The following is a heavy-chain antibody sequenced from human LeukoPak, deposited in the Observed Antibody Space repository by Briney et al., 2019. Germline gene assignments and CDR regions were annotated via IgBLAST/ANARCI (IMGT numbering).Heavy chain of an antibody. V-gene: IGHV3-48*03. CDR3: AGSSPYGYFDY. J-gene: IGHJ4*02. CDR2: IGTSGRII. D-gene: IGHD3-10*01. Sequence: GGSLRLSCAASGFTFRGHELNWVRQAPGKGLEWVSYIGTSGRIIYYADSVKGRFTISRDNAKNPLFLQMNTLRAEDTAVYYCAGSSPYGYFDYWGQGTLVTVSS. CDR1: GFTFRGHE.